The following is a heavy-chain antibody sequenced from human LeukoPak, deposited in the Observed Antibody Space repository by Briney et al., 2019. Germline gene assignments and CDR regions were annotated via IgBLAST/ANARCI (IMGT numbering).Heavy chain of an antibody. D-gene: IGHD2-2*01. J-gene: IGHJ3*02. Sequence: SGKVSCKASGGTFSSYAISWLRQAPGQGLEWLGGIIPIFGTANYAQKFQGRVTITADESTSTAYMELSSLRSEDTAVYYCARTPPYQLPSDDAFDIWGQGTMVTVSS. CDR1: GGTFSSYA. V-gene: IGHV1-69*01. CDR2: IIPIFGTA. CDR3: ARTPPYQLPSDDAFDI.